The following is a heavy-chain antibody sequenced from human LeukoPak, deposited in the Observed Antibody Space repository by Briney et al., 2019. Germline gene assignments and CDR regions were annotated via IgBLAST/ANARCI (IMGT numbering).Heavy chain of an antibody. V-gene: IGHV4-59*01. Sequence: PSETLSLTCSVSDGSIRSYYWSWIRQPPGKGLEWIGYIYYSGSTNYNPSLKSRVAMSIDTSRNQFSLILSSVTAADTAVYYCARGLNYYDISTDVDFWGQGTLVTVSS. D-gene: IGHD3-9*01. CDR2: IYYSGST. CDR3: ARGLNYYDISTDVDF. J-gene: IGHJ4*02. CDR1: DGSIRSYY.